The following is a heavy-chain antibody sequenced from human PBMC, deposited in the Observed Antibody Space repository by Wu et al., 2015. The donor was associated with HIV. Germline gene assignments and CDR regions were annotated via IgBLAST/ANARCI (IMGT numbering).Heavy chain of an antibody. CDR2: INPLFGTT. D-gene: IGHD1-7*01. J-gene: IGHJ4*02. V-gene: IGHV1-69*05. CDR3: ARRAPRRPPPIHGSYFRTTLDLS. Sequence: QAQLVQFGAEVKKPGSSVKVTCKASGDGFTSYAASWVRQAPGQGLEWMGGINPLFGTTKHAQKFQDRVTFTTDESKTTAYMELSSLRSESTAVYYCARRAPRRPPPIHGSYFRTTLDLSGAQGTAGHRL. CDR1: GDGFTSYA.